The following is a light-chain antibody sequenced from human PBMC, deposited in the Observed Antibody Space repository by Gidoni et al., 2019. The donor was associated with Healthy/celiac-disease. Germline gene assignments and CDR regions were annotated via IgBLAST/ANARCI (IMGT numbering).Light chain of an antibody. CDR2: DVI. Sequence: QSALTQPRSVSGSPGQSVTISCTGTSSDVGGFNYVSWYQQHQGKATKLMIYDVIKRPSGVPDRFSGSKSGNTASMTISGLQAEEEADYYCCSYAGSYTVVFGGGTKLTVL. CDR1: SSDVGGFNY. CDR3: CSYAGSYTVV. V-gene: IGLV2-11*01. J-gene: IGLJ2*01.